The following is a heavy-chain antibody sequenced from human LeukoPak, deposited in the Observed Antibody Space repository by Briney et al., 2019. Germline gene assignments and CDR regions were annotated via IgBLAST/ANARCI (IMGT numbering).Heavy chain of an antibody. CDR1: GGSISSGSYY. D-gene: IGHD3-3*01. J-gene: IGHJ5*02. Sequence: TSETLSLTCTVSGGSISSGSYYWSWIRQPAGKGLEWIGRIYTSGSTNYNPSLKSRVTISVDASKNQFSLKLSSVTAADTAVYYCARDNDFWSAWGQGTLVTVSS. CDR2: IYTSGST. V-gene: IGHV4-61*02. CDR3: ARDNDFWSA.